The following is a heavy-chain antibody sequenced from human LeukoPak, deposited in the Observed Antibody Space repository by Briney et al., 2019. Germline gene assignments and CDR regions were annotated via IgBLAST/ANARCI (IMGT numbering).Heavy chain of an antibody. V-gene: IGHV1-69*04. J-gene: IGHJ4*02. Sequence: SVKVSCKASGGTFSSYAISWVRQAPGQGLEWMGRIIPILGIANYAQKFQGRVTITADKSTSTAYMELSSLRSEDTAVYYCASPPDSSGFNFDYWGQGTLVTVSS. D-gene: IGHD3-22*01. CDR3: ASPPDSSGFNFDY. CDR1: GGTFSSYA. CDR2: IIPILGIA.